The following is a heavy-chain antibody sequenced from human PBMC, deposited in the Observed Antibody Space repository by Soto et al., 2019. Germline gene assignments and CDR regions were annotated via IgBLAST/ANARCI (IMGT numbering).Heavy chain of an antibody. CDR1: GGSFSGYY. J-gene: IGHJ6*02. CDR3: ARGKGGQYYYYGMDV. Sequence: QVQLQQWGAGLLKPSETLSLTCAVYGGSFSGYYWSWIRQPPGKGLEWIGEINHSGSTNYNPSLKSRVILSVDTSKNQVSLKLSSVTAADTAVYYCARGKGGQYYYYGMDVWGQGTTVTVSS. V-gene: IGHV4-34*01. CDR2: INHSGST. D-gene: IGHD3-16*01.